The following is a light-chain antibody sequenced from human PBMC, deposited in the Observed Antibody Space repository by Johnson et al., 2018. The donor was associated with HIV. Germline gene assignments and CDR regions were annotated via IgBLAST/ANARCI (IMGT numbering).Light chain of an antibody. CDR2: ENN. CDR1: SSNIGNNY. Sequence: QSVLTQPPSVSAAPGQKVTISCSGSSSNIGNNYVSWYQQLPGTAPKLLIYENNKRPSGIPDRFSGSKSGTSATLGITGLQTGDEADYYCSTWDNSLSAGRVLGTGTKVTVL. J-gene: IGLJ1*01. V-gene: IGLV1-51*02. CDR3: STWDNSLSAGRV.